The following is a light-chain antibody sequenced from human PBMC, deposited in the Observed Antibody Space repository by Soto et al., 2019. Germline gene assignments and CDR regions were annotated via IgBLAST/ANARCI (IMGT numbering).Light chain of an antibody. V-gene: IGKV3-11*01. J-gene: IGKJ4*01. CDR1: QSVGSY. Sequence: ESVLTQSPATLSLSPGERATLSCRASQSVGSYLAWYQQKPAQAPSLLIYDASKRATGIPARSSGSASGTDFTLTISSLESERSAVSYCQPRNNWPPGLTFGGGTNVEIK. CDR2: DAS. CDR3: QPRNNWPPGLT.